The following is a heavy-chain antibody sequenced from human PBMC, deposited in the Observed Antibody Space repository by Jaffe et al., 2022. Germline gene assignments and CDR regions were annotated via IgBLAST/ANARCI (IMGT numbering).Heavy chain of an antibody. V-gene: IGHV4-34*01. CDR2: INHSGST. D-gene: IGHD3-16*02. CDR3: ARGISIWGSYRYRKYYFDY. CDR1: GGSFSGYY. Sequence: QVQLQQWGAGLLKPSETLSLTCAVYGGSFSGYYWSWIRQPPGKGLEWIGEINHSGSTNYNPSLKSRVTISVDTSKNQFSLKLSSVTAADTAVYYCARGISIWGSYRYRKYYFDYWGQGTLVTVSS. J-gene: IGHJ4*02.